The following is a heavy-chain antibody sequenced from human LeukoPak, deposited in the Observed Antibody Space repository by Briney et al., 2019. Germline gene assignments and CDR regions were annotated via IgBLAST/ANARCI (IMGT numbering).Heavy chain of an antibody. J-gene: IGHJ6*03. Sequence: GASVKVSCKASGYTFTSYDINWVRQAPGQGLEWMGGIIPIFGTANYAQKFQGRVTITADKSTSTAYMELSSLRSEDTAVYYCARGETVTTYYYYYMDVWGKGTTVTVSS. CDR1: GYTFTSYD. V-gene: IGHV1-69*06. D-gene: IGHD4-11*01. CDR3: ARGETVTTYYYYYMDV. CDR2: IIPIFGTA.